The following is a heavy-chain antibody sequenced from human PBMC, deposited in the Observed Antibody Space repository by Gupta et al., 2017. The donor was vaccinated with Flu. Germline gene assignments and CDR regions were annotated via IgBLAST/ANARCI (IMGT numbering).Heavy chain of an antibody. J-gene: IGHJ5*02. V-gene: IGHV1-2*02. CDR2: INPNSGGT. D-gene: IGHD3-22*01. CDR3: ARDLHYYYDSSGVRGRFDP. Sequence: WVRQAPGQGLEWMGWINPNSGGTNYAQKFQGRVTMTRDTSISTAYMELSRLRSDDTAVYYCARDLHYYYDSSGVRGRFDPWGQGTLVTVSS.